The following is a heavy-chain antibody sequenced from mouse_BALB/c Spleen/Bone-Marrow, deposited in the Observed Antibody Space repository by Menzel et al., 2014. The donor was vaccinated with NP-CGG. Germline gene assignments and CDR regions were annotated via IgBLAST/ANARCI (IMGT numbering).Heavy chain of an antibody. V-gene: IGHV2-4*02. Sequence: QVQLKESGPGLVQPSQSLSITCTVSGFSLTSYGVHWVRQPPGKGLGWLGVIWSGGSTDYSAAFISRLSISKDNSKSQVFFKMNSLQADDTAIYYCARRYDYDGAWFAYWGQGTLVTVSA. CDR2: IWSGGST. CDR1: GFSLTSYG. CDR3: ARRYDYDGAWFAY. J-gene: IGHJ3*01. D-gene: IGHD2-4*01.